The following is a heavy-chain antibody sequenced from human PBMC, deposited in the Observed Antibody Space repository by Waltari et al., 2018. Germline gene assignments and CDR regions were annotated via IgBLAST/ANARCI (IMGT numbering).Heavy chain of an antibody. CDR2: IRSKAYGGTT. CDR3: TSCDYNTIYYYGMDV. Sequence: EVQLVESGGGLVQPGRSLRLSCTASGFTFGDYAMSWVRQAPGKGLEWVGFIRSKAYGGTTEYAASVKGRFTISRDDSKSIAYLQMNSLKTEDTAVYYCTSCDYNTIYYYGMDVWGQGTTVTVSS. D-gene: IGHD4-17*01. V-gene: IGHV3-49*04. CDR1: GFTFGDYA. J-gene: IGHJ6*02.